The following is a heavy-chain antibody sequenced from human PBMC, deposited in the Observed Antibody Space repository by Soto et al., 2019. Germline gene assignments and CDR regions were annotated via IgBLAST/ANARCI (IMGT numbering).Heavy chain of an antibody. CDR1: GFTFDDYA. CDR2: ISWNSGSI. D-gene: IGHD3-3*02. CDR3: AKDWSSLAPGGMYV. Sequence: PGGSLRLSCAASGFTFDDYAMHWARQAPGKGLEWVSGISWNSGSIGYADSVKGRFTISRDNAKNSLYLQMNSLRAEDTALYYCAKDWSSLAPGGMYVWGQGTTVTVSS. J-gene: IGHJ6*02. V-gene: IGHV3-9*01.